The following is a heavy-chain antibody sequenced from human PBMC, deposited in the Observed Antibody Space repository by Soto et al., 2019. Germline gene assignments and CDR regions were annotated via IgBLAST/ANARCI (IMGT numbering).Heavy chain of an antibody. J-gene: IGHJ4*02. CDR1: GGSISSYY. CDR2: IYYSGST. Sequence: GGSISSYYWSWIRQPPGKGLEWIGSIYYSGSTYYNPSLKSRVTISVDTSKNQFSLKLSSVTAADTAVYYCARQLLVRSGYYLFDYWGQGTLVTVSS. CDR3: ARQLLVRSGYYLFDY. D-gene: IGHD3-3*01. V-gene: IGHV4-59*05.